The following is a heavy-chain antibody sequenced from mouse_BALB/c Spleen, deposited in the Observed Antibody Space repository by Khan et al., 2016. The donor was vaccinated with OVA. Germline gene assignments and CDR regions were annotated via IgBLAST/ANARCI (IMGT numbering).Heavy chain of an antibody. J-gene: IGHJ3*01. V-gene: IGHV1-7*01. CDR1: DYTFTSYW. CDR2: INPITVYT. CDR3: ARDYERFAY. Sequence: QVRLQQSGAELAKPGASVKMSCKASDYTFTSYWMHWIKQRPGQGLEWIGYINPITVYTEYNQKFKDKATLTADKSSSTAYMQLSSLTSEDSAVYYCARDYERFAYWGQGTLVTVSA. D-gene: IGHD1-1*01.